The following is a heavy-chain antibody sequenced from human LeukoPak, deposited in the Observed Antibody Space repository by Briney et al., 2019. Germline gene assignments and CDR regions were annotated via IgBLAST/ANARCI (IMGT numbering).Heavy chain of an antibody. CDR1: GYTLTELS. Sequence: ASVKVSCKVSGYTLTELSMHWVRQAPGKGLEWMGGFDPEDGETICAQKFQGRVTVTRDTSTSTVYMELSSLRSEDTAIYYCAKIAASDTGEGYWGQGTLVTVSS. J-gene: IGHJ4*02. D-gene: IGHD6-13*01. CDR2: FDPEDGET. CDR3: AKIAASDTGEGY. V-gene: IGHV1-24*01.